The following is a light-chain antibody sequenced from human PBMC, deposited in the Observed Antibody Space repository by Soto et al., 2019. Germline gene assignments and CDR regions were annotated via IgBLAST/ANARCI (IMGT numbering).Light chain of an antibody. CDR2: EVS. Sequence: QRVRTHPAYGSSADRHSIRIFNTETNSDVGSYNLVSWYQQHPGKAPKVIIYEVSERPSGVSDRFSGSKSGNTASLMISGLQAEDEADYYCCSYAGSSTQSYVFGSGTKVTVL. CDR1: NSDVGSYNL. CDR3: CSYAGSSTQSYV. J-gene: IGLJ1*01. V-gene: IGLV2-23*02.